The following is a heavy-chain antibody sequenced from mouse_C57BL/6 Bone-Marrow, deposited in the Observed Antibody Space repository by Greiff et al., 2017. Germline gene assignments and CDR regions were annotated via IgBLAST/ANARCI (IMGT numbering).Heavy chain of an antibody. CDR2: IDPSDSYT. CDR3: AREGAYYGNYDNYFDY. CDR1: GYTFTSYW. D-gene: IGHD2-10*01. V-gene: IGHV1-50*01. J-gene: IGHJ2*01. Sequence: VQLQQPGAELVKPGASVKLSCKASGYTFTSYWMQWVKQRPGQGLEWIGEIDPSDSYTNYNQKFKGKATLTVDTSSSTAYMQLSSRTSEDSAVYYCAREGAYYGNYDNYFDYWGQGTTLTVSS.